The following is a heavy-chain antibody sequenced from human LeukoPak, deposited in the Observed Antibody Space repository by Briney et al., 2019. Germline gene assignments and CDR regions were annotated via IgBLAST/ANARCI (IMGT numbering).Heavy chain of an antibody. CDR3: AREGGSGNIDY. CDR1: GGSISSGGYS. Sequence: ASETLSLTCAVSGGSISSGGYSWSWIRQPPGKALEWIGYIYHSGSTYYNPSLKSRVTISVDRFKNQFSLRLSSVTAADTAVYYCAREGGSGNIDYWGQGTLVTVSS. D-gene: IGHD3-10*01. J-gene: IGHJ4*02. V-gene: IGHV4-30-2*01. CDR2: IYHSGST.